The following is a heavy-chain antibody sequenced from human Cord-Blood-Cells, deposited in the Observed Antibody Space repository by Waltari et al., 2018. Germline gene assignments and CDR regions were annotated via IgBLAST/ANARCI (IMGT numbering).Heavy chain of an antibody. D-gene: IGHD3-22*01. Sequence: QVQLQQWGAGLLKPSETLSLTCAVYGGSFSGYYWSWISQPPGKGLAWIGEINHSGSTTDTPSLKSRVTISVDTSKNQFSLKLSSVTAADTAVYYCARGRGNDSSGYYYVDYWGQGTLVTVSS. CDR2: INHSGST. V-gene: IGHV4-34*01. J-gene: IGHJ4*02. CDR1: GGSFSGYY. CDR3: ARGRGNDSSGYYYVDY.